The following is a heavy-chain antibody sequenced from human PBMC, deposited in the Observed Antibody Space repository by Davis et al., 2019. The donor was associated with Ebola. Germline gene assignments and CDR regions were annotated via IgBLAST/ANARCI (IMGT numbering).Heavy chain of an antibody. CDR1: GYTFTSYG. D-gene: IGHD4-17*01. CDR2: ISAYNGNT. Sequence: ASVKVSCKASGYTFTSYGISWVRQAPGQGLEWMGWISAYNGNTNYAQRLQGRVTMTTDTSTSTAYMELSSLRSEDTAVYYCTRRPVTTWNWFDPWGQGTLVTVSS. J-gene: IGHJ5*02. CDR3: TRRPVTTWNWFDP. V-gene: IGHV1-18*01.